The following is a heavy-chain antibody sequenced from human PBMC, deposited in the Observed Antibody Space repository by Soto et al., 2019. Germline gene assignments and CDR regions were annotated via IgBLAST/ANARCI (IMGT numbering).Heavy chain of an antibody. V-gene: IGHV1-69*01. CDR1: GGTFSSYA. D-gene: IGHD4-17*01. J-gene: IGHJ6*02. Sequence: QVQLVQSGAEVKKPGSSVKVSCKASGGTFSSYAISWVRQAPGQGLEWMGGIIPIFGTANYAQRFQGRVTITAVESTSTAYMELSSLRSEDTAVYYCARYGDYHDFYYYGMDVWGQGSTVTVSS. CDR3: ARYGDYHDFYYYGMDV. CDR2: IIPIFGTA.